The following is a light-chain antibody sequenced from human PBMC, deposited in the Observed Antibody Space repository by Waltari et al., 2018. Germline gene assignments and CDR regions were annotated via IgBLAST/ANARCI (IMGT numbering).Light chain of an antibody. V-gene: IGLV2-8*01. Sequence: QAALTQPPSMSGSPGQSVTISCTGTSSDIGGYNRVSWFLQHPGKAPKLMIYEVSQRPSGVSDRVSGAKSGNTASLTISGLQAEDEAEYYCTSYAGNNTDVFGGGTKLTVL. CDR3: TSYAGNNTDV. CDR2: EVS. J-gene: IGLJ6*01. CDR1: SSDIGGYNR.